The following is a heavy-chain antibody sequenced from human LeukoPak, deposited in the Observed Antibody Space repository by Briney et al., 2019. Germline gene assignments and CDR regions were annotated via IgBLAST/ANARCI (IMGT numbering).Heavy chain of an antibody. V-gene: IGHV1-2*02. D-gene: IGHD6-19*01. Sequence: ASVKVSCKASGYTFTGYYIHWVRQAPGQGLEWMGWISPHNGGTNYAQKFPGRVTMTRDTSISTAYMDLSGLRSDDTAVYYCARVAYSSACFDYWGQGTLVTVSS. J-gene: IGHJ4*02. CDR3: ARVAYSSACFDY. CDR1: GYTFTGYY. CDR2: ISPHNGGT.